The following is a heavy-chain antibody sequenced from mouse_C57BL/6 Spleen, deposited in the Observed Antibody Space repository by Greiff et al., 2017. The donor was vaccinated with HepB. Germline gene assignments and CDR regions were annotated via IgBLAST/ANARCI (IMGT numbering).Heavy chain of an antibody. CDR1: GYTFTSYW. V-gene: IGHV1-55*01. D-gene: IGHD6-2*01. J-gene: IGHJ4*01. CDR2: IYPGSGST. Sequence: QVQLKQPGAELVKPGASVKMSCKASGYTFTSYWITWVKQRPGQGLEWIGDIYPGSGSTNYNEKFKSKATLTVDTSSSIAYMQLSSLTSEDSAVYYCARSHKNAMDYWGQGTSVTVSS. CDR3: ARSHKNAMDY.